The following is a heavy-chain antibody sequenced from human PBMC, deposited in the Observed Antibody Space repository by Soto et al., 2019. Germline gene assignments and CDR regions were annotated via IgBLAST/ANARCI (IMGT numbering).Heavy chain of an antibody. J-gene: IGHJ6*02. V-gene: IGHV4-30-4*01. CDR2: IYYSGST. CDR1: GGSISSGNYY. CDR3: ARAHYGDYGYGMDV. Sequence: SETLSLTCTVSGGSISSGNYYWSWIRQPPGKGLEWIGYIYYSGSTYYNPSLKSRVTISIDTSKYQFSLKLSSVTAADTAVYYCARAHYGDYGYGMDVWGQGTTVTVSS. D-gene: IGHD4-17*01.